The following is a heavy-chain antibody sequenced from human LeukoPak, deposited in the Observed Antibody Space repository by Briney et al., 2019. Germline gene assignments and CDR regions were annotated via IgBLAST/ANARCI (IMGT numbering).Heavy chain of an antibody. Sequence: SGGSLRLSCAASGFTFSSYGMHWVRQAPGKGLEWVAFIHFDGSTKYSGDSVKGRFTVSRDNSKNTLYLQMNSLRPEDTAVYYCAKDQCTRTSCYGYPGHWGQGTLVTVSS. CDR3: AKDQCTRTSCYGYPGH. CDR1: GFTFSSYG. D-gene: IGHD2-2*01. J-gene: IGHJ4*02. CDR2: IHFDGSTK. V-gene: IGHV3-30*02.